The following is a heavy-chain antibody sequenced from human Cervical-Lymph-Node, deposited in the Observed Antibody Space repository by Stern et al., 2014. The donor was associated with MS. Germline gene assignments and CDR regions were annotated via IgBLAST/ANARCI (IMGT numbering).Heavy chain of an antibody. CDR1: GGSITSSYH. CDR3: ARHKPSPLSSPRPLDY. D-gene: IGHD6-6*01. J-gene: IGHJ4*02. CDR2: IYYGGHT. Sequence: QVQLQESGPGLLKPSETLSLTCTVSGGSITSSYHWGWIRQPPGQGLGWVGTIYYGGHTYDNPSLKIRLALSVDTSKSQFSLMLTAVAAADTAVYYGARHKPSPLSSPRPLDYWGQGTLVAVSS. V-gene: IGHV4-39*01.